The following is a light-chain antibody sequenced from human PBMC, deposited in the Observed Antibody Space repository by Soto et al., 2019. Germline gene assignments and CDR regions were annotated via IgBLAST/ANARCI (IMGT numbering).Light chain of an antibody. V-gene: IGKV1-5*01. CDR3: QQYSTCPLT. J-gene: IGKJ4*01. CDR2: DAS. CDR1: QSITKF. Sequence: DIQMTQSPSTLSASIGDRVTITCRASQSITKFLAWYQQKPGKAPRILIYDASKLEPGVPSRLSGGGSGTEFTLTISSLQPDDVATYYCQQYSTCPLTFGGGTRVEIK.